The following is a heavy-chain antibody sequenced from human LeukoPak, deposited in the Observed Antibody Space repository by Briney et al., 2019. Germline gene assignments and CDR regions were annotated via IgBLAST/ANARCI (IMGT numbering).Heavy chain of an antibody. Sequence: ASVKASCKASGSTPTSYGMHWVRQVPGQRIRWVGWVNAGNGNTKYSQKIQDRVIITRNTSASTAYLELSSLRSEDTAVYYCARGVDYSNSYYYYYYMDVWGKGTTVTVSS. CDR3: ARGVDYSNSYYYYYYMDV. CDR1: GSTPTSYG. D-gene: IGHD4-11*01. J-gene: IGHJ6*03. CDR2: VNAGNGNT. V-gene: IGHV1-3*01.